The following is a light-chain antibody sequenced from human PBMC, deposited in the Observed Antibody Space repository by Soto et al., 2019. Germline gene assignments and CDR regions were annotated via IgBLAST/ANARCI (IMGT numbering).Light chain of an antibody. CDR3: SSYTTSSTLA. CDR2: GVS. J-gene: IGLJ3*02. V-gene: IGLV2-14*01. CDR1: SSDIGTYTY. Sequence: QSALTQPASVSGSPGQSITVSCTGTSSDIGTYTYVSWYQQHPGKAPKLIIYGVSNRPSGVSNRFSGSKSGNTASLTISGLQAEDEADYYCSSYTTSSTLAFGGGTKLTVL.